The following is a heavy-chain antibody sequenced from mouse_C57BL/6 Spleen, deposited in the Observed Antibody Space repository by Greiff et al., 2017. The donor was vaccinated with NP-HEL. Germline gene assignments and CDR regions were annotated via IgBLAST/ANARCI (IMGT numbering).Heavy chain of an antibody. CDR2: INPSSGYT. CDR1: GYTFTSYT. CDR3: ARSPYYYGSSPYYFDD. D-gene: IGHD1-1*01. V-gene: IGHV1-4*01. Sequence: QVQLQQSGAELARPGASVKMSCKASGYTFTSYTMHWVKQRPGQGLEWIGYINPSSGYTKYNQKFKDKATLTADKSSSTAYMQLSSLTYEDSAVYYCARSPYYYGSSPYYFDDWGQGTTLTVSS. J-gene: IGHJ2*01.